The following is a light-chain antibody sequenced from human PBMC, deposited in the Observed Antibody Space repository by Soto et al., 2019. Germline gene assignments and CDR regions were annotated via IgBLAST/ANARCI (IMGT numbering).Light chain of an antibody. Sequence: EVVMTQSPATVSVSPCERATLSCRASQSVSSNLAWYQQKPGQAPRLLIYGASNRATGIPDRFSGSGSGTDFTLTISGLEPEDFAVYYCQQYGTSLFTFGGGTKVDIK. J-gene: IGKJ4*01. CDR2: GAS. CDR3: QQYGTSLFT. CDR1: QSVSSN. V-gene: IGKV3-20*01.